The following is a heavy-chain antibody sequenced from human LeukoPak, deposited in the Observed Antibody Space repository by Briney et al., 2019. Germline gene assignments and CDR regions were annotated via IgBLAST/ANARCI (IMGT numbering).Heavy chain of an antibody. J-gene: IGHJ3*02. D-gene: IGHD5-24*01. CDR2: IYSSATT. CDR1: GGSISTYY. Sequence: SETLFLTCTVSGGSISTYYWSWLRQPAGKGLEWIGRIYSSATTNLNPSLKSRVTLSIDASKNQVSLRLSSVTAADTAVYYCARGRFVTATICGGGDAFDIWGQGTVVTVSS. V-gene: IGHV4-4*07. CDR3: ARGRFVTATICGGGDAFDI.